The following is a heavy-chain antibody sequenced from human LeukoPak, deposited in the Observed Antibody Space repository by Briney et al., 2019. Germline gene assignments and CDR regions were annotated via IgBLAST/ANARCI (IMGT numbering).Heavy chain of an antibody. CDR2: ISGSGGST. J-gene: IGHJ4*02. V-gene: IGHV3-23*01. CDR3: ARDLLLSLGTVTHVGGLGY. Sequence: GGSLRLSCAASGFTFSSYAMSWVRQAPGKGLEWVSAISGSGGSTYYADSVKGRFTISRDNSKNTLYPQMNSLRAEDTAVYYCARDLLLSLGTVTHVGGLGYWGQGTLVTVSS. D-gene: IGHD4-17*01. CDR1: GFTFSSYA.